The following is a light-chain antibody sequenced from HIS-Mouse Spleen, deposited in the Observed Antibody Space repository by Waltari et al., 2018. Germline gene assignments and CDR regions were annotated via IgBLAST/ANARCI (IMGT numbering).Light chain of an antibody. J-gene: IGLJ2*01. CDR2: EVS. CDR3: SSYAGSNNVV. Sequence: QSALTQPPSASGSPGQSVTISCTGTSSDVGGYNYVSWYQQHPGKAPKLMIYEVSNLPSGVPDRFSGSKSGNTASLTVSGLQAEDEADYYCSSYAGSNNVVFGGGTKLTVL. V-gene: IGLV2-8*01. CDR1: SSDVGGYNY.